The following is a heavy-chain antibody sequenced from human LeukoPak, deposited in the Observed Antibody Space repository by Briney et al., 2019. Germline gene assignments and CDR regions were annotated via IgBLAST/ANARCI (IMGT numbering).Heavy chain of an antibody. D-gene: IGHD2-21*01. V-gene: IGHV5-51*01. J-gene: IGHJ6*03. Sequence: GESLKISCKGSGYIFTSNWIGWVRQMPGKGLEWMGIIYPGDSDTRYSPSFQGQVTISVDKSISTAYLQWSSLKVSDTATYYCARLSLVIATNYYYMDVWGKGTTVIVSS. CDR2: IYPGDSDT. CDR3: ARLSLVIATNYYYMDV. CDR1: GYIFTSNW.